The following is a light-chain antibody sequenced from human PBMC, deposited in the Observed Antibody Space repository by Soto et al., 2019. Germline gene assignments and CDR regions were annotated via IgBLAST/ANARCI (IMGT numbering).Light chain of an antibody. V-gene: IGLV2-23*03. CDR3: CSYAGSSTFVAHWV. CDR2: EGS. J-gene: IGLJ3*02. CDR1: SSDVGSYNL. Sequence: QSALTQPASVSGSPGQSITISCTGTSSDVGSYNLVSWYQQHPGKAPKLMIYEGSKRPSGVSNRFSGSKSGNTASLTISGLQAEDEADYYCCSYAGSSTFVAHWVFGGGTKLTVL.